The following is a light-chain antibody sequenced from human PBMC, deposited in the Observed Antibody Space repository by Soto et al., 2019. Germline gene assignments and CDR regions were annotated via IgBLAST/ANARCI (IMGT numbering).Light chain of an antibody. Sequence: AGTRSGSVGNQVSIICRASQTISSWVAWDQQKPEKAPKLLIYKASTVKSGVPSRFSGSGSGTEFPLTISILPPDDLVTYYCQHDNSTPGEFGEGTKVEI. J-gene: IGKJ4*02. V-gene: IGKV1-5*03. CDR3: QHDNSTPGE. CDR1: QTISSW. CDR2: KAS.